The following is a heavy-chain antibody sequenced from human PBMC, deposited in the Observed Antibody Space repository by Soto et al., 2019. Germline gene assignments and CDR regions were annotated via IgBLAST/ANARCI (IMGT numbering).Heavy chain of an antibody. J-gene: IGHJ6*02. Sequence: ASVKASCKASGYTFTSYDINWVRQANGQGLEWMGWMIPNSGNTGYAQKFQGRVTMTRNTSISTAYVELSSLRSEDTAVYYCAKYDYSNYYYYGMDVWGQGTTVTVSS. CDR3: AKYDYSNYYYYGMDV. D-gene: IGHD4-4*01. V-gene: IGHV1-8*01. CDR2: MIPNSGNT. CDR1: GYTFTSYD.